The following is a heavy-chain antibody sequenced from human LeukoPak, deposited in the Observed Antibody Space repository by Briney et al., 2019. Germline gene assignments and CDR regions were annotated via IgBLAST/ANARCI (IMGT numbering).Heavy chain of an antibody. Sequence: ASVKVSCKASGYSFSGYSMHWVRRAPGQGLEWMGWINPNSGDTNYPQKFQGRVTMTRDTSISTAYMELSRLRSDDTAVYYCARAGSSGYDLDYWGRGTLGTVSS. CDR3: ARAGSSGYDLDY. V-gene: IGHV1-2*02. CDR2: INPNSGDT. CDR1: GYSFSGYS. J-gene: IGHJ4*02. D-gene: IGHD5-12*01.